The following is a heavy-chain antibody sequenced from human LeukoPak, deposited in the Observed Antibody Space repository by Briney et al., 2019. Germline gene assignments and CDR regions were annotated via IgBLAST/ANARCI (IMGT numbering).Heavy chain of an antibody. V-gene: IGHV3-74*01. D-gene: IGHD1-26*01. CDR3: ARSGRGGAFDI. J-gene: IGHJ3*02. Sequence: GGSLRLSCAASGFTFSSYWMHWVRQGPGKGLVWVSRIYSDGSRTTYADSVKGRFTISGDNAKNTLYLQINSLRAEDTAVYYCARSGRGGAFDIWGHGTMVTVSS. CDR1: GFTFSSYW. CDR2: IYSDGSRT.